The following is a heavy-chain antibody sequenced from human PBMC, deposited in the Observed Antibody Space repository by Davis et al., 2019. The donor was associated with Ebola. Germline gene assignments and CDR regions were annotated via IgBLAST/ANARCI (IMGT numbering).Heavy chain of an antibody. CDR3: ARAGYCISTSCPGEC. V-gene: IGHV1-46*03. CDR1: GYTFTSYY. CDR2: INPSGGST. D-gene: IGHD2-2*01. J-gene: IGHJ4*02. Sequence: AASVKVSCKASGYTFTSYYMHWVRQAPGQGLEWMGLINPSGGSTSYAQKFQGRVTMTRDTSTSTVYMELSSLGSEDTAVYYCARAGYCISTSCPGECWGQGSLVTVSS.